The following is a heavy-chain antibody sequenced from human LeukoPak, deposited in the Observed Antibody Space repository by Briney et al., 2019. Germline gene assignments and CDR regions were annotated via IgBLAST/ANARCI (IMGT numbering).Heavy chain of an antibody. CDR2: INTDGSNT. CDR1: GFTFSNYW. V-gene: IGHV3-74*01. CDR3: ARDPNNGDPIGY. D-gene: IGHD4-17*01. J-gene: IGHJ4*02. Sequence: PGGSLRLSCAASGFTFSNYWMHWVRQAPGKGLVWISRINTDGSNTNYAGSVKGRFTVSRENAQNTLYLQMNSLRDEDTAVYYCARDPNNGDPIGYWGQGTLVTVSS.